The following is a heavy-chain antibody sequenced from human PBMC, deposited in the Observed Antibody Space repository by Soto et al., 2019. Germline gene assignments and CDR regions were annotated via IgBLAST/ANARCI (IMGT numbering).Heavy chain of an antibody. J-gene: IGHJ6*02. Sequence: ASVKVSCKASGYTFTSYAMHWVRQAPGQRLEWMGWINAGNGNTKYSQKFQGRVTITRDTSASTAYMELSSLRSEDTAVYYCARVLYSGYDYGAYYYYYGMDVWGQGTTVTVSS. CDR1: GYTFTSYA. D-gene: IGHD5-12*01. CDR3: ARVLYSGYDYGAYYYYYGMDV. CDR2: INAGNGNT. V-gene: IGHV1-3*01.